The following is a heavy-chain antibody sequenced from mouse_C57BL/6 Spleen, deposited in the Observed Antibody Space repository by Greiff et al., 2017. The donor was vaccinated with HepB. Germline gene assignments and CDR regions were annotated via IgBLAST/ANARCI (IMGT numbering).Heavy chain of an antibody. CDR1: GYTFTSYW. D-gene: IGHD1-3*01. Sequence: QVQLKQPGAELVRPGSSVKLSCKASGYTFTSYWMDWVKQRPGQGLEWIGNIYPSDSETHYNQKFKDKATLTVDKSSSTAYMQLSSLTSEDSAVYYCAREGMYKGYAMDYWGQGTSVTVSS. J-gene: IGHJ4*01. CDR2: IYPSDSET. V-gene: IGHV1-61*01. CDR3: AREGMYKGYAMDY.